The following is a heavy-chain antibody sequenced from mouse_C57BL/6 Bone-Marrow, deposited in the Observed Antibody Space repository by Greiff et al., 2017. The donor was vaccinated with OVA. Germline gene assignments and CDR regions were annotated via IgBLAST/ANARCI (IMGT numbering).Heavy chain of an antibody. Sequence: QVQLQQPGAELVRPGSSVKLSCKASGYTFTSYWMHWVKQRPIQGLEWIGNIDPSDSETHYNQKFKDKATLTVDKSSSTAYMQLSSLTSEDSAVYYCAREGKDDGYYGAMDYWSQGTSVTVSS. D-gene: IGHD2-3*01. CDR3: AREGKDDGYYGAMDY. V-gene: IGHV1-52*01. J-gene: IGHJ4*01. CDR2: IDPSDSET. CDR1: GYTFTSYW.